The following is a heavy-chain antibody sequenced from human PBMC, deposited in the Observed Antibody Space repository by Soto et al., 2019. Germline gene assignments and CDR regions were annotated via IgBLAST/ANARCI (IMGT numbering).Heavy chain of an antibody. V-gene: IGHV1-3*01. Sequence: ASVKVSCKASGYTFTTYAVHWVRQAPGQSLEWVGCINGGNGITIYSPSFRGRVILTRDTSSGTAYMELSSLRSEDTAVYYCARLPSDYINIRGGLDVWGQGTTVTVSS. D-gene: IGHD4-17*01. CDR3: ARLPSDYINIRGGLDV. J-gene: IGHJ6*02. CDR1: GYTFTTYA. CDR2: INGGNGIT.